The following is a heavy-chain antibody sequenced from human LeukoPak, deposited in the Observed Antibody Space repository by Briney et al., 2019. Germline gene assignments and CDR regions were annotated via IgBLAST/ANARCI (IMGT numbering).Heavy chain of an antibody. CDR2: INQDGSEE. J-gene: IGHJ4*02. Sequence: PGGSLRLSCAASGFTFSNYWMSWVRQAPGKGLEWVAHINQDGSEEHYMDSVKARFIISRDNAKNSLSLQMASLRAEGTAVYYCVRDGGVSGYDLLDYWGQGTLVTVSS. D-gene: IGHD5-12*01. V-gene: IGHV3-7*01. CDR1: GFTFSNYW. CDR3: VRDGGVSGYDLLDY.